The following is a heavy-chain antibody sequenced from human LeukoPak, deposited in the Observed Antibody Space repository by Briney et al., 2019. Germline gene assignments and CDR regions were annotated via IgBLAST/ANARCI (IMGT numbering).Heavy chain of an antibody. D-gene: IGHD3-3*01. Sequence: SETLSLTCTVSGDSIGSHYWSWIRQPPGKGLEWIGYIFYVGSANYNPSLKSRVTISVDTSKNQFSLKLTSVTAADTAVYYCSRSSTYYGSFDPWGQGTLVTVSS. CDR1: GDSIGSHY. CDR3: SRSSTYYGSFDP. CDR2: IFYVGSA. V-gene: IGHV4-59*08. J-gene: IGHJ5*02.